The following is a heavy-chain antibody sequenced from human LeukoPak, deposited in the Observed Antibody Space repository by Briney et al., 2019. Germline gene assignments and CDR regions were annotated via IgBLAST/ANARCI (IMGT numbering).Heavy chain of an antibody. D-gene: IGHD4-23*01. CDR2: IYSNGGT. CDR1: GFTVSTNQ. J-gene: IGHJ4*02. Sequence: GGSLRLSCAASGFTVSTNQMSWVRQAPGKGLEWVSLIYSNGGTHYVDSVKGRFTISRDNSKNTLYLQMDSLRAEDTAVYYRARGYGSDSHPGYWGQGTLVTVSS. CDR3: ARGYGSDSHPGY. V-gene: IGHV3-53*01.